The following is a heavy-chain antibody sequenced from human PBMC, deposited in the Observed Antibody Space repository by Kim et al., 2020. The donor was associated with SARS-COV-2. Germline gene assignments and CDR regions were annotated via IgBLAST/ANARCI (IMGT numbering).Heavy chain of an antibody. CDR3: AKEKGRSLTVTTYYYYYGMDV. CDR2: ISYDGSNK. D-gene: IGHD4-17*01. CDR1: GFTFSSYG. J-gene: IGHJ6*02. Sequence: GGSLRLSCAASGFTFSSYGMHWVRQAPGKGLEWVAVISYDGSNKYYADSVKGRFTISRDNSKNTLYLQMNSLRAEDTAVYYCAKEKGRSLTVTTYYYYYGMDVWGQGTTVTVSS. V-gene: IGHV3-30*18.